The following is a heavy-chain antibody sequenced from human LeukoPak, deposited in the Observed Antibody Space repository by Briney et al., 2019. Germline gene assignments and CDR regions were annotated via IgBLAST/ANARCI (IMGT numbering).Heavy chain of an antibody. V-gene: IGHV3-49*04. J-gene: IGHJ6*03. CDR1: GFIFSRYW. D-gene: IGHD6-13*01. CDR2: IRSKAYGGTT. CDR3: TRDSAAAGNMDYYYMDV. Sequence: PGGSLRLSCATSGFIFSRYWMSWVRQAPGKGLEWVGFIRSKAYGGTTEYAASVKGRFTISRDDSKSIAYLQMNSLKTEDTAVYYCTRDSAAAGNMDYYYMDVWGKGTTVTVSS.